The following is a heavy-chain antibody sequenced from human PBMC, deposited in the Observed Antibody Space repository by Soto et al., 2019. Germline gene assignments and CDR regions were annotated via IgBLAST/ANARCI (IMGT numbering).Heavy chain of an antibody. CDR1: GFTFSGSA. J-gene: IGHJ4*02. CDR3: TSKVSSLGYCSSTSCPRVDY. CDR2: IRSKANSYAT. D-gene: IGHD2-2*01. Sequence: VGSLRLSCAASGFTFSGSAMHWVRQASGKGLEWVGRIRSKANSYATAYAASVKGRFTISRDDSKNTAYLQMNSLKTEDTAVYYCTSKVSSLGYCSSTSCPRVDYWGQGTLVTVSS. V-gene: IGHV3-73*01.